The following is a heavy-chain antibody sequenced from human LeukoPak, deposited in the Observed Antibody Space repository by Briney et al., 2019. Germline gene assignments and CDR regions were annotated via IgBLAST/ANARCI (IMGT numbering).Heavy chain of an antibody. V-gene: IGHV4-59*01. J-gene: IGHJ4*02. D-gene: IGHD5-18*01. CDR2: IYYSGST. CDR3: ARGQAGMVT. CDR1: GGSISSYY. Sequence: SETLSLTCTVSGGSISSYYWSWIRQPPGRGLEWIGYIYYSGSTNYNPSLKSRVTISVDTSKNQVSLKLSSVTAADTAVYYCARGQAGMVTRGQGTLVTVSS.